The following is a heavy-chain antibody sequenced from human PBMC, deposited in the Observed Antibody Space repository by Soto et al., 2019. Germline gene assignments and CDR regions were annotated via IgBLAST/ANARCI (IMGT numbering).Heavy chain of an antibody. Sequence: ETLSLTCTVSGGSISSYYWSWIRQPPGKGLEWIGEINHSGSTNYNPSLKSRVTISVDTSKNQFSLKLSSVTAADTAVYYCARCREVEVDARHVYDISRQGT. CDR3: ARCREVEVDARHVYDI. V-gene: IGHV4-34*01. D-gene: IGHD3-22*01. J-gene: IGHJ3*02. CDR1: GGSISSYY. CDR2: INHSGST.